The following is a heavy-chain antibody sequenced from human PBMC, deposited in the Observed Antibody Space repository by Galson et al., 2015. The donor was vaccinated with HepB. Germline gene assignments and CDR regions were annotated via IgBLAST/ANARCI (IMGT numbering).Heavy chain of an antibody. Sequence: SLRLSCAASGFTFSSYSMNWVRQAPGKGLEWVSSISSSSSSYIYYADSVRGRFTISRDNAKNSLFLQMDSLRAEDTAMYYCARDASGGSSVSFDIWGQGTMVTVSS. CDR1: GFTFSSYS. J-gene: IGHJ3*02. D-gene: IGHD6-25*01. CDR3: ARDASGGSSVSFDI. V-gene: IGHV3-21*01. CDR2: ISSSSSSYI.